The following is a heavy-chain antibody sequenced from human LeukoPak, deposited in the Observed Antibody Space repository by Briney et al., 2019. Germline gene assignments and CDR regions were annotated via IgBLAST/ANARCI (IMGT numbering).Heavy chain of an antibody. Sequence: GGSLRLSCAASGFTFSNAWMSWVRQAPGKGLEWVGRIKSKTDGGTTDYVAPVKGRFTISRDDSKNTLYLQMNSLKTEDTDVYYCAKDDSSGYYDYYYMDVWGKGTTVTVSS. D-gene: IGHD3-22*01. CDR2: IKSKTDGGTT. CDR3: AKDDSSGYYDYYYMDV. J-gene: IGHJ6*03. V-gene: IGHV3-15*01. CDR1: GFTFSNAW.